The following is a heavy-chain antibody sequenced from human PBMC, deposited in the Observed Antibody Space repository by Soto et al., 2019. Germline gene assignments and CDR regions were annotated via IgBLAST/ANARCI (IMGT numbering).Heavy chain of an antibody. CDR1: GYTFTSYD. CDR3: CYGSGSYYGMDV. V-gene: IGHV1-8*01. J-gene: IGHJ6*02. Sequence: QVQLVQSGAEVKKPGASVKVSCKASGYTFTSYDINWVRQATGQGLEWMGWMNPNSGNTGYAQKFQGRVTMTRNTSISTDDMELSILRSEDTAVYYCCYGSGSYYGMDVWGQGTTVTVSS. D-gene: IGHD3-10*01. CDR2: MNPNSGNT.